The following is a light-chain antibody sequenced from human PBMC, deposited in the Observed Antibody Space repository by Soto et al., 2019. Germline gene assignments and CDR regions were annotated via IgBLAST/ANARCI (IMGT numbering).Light chain of an antibody. Sequence: QSVLTQPPSASGTPGQRVTISCSGSSSNIGTNTVNWYQHLPGTAPKLLIYSNNQRPPGVPDRFSGSKSATSASLAISGLQSEDEADYYCASWDDSLNGPVFGGGTKVTGL. CDR2: SNN. V-gene: IGLV1-44*01. J-gene: IGLJ2*01. CDR1: SSNIGTNT. CDR3: ASWDDSLNGPV.